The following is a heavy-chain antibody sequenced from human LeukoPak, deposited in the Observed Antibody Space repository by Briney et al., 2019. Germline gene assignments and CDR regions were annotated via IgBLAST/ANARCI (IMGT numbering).Heavy chain of an antibody. V-gene: IGHV3-64D*06. CDR2: ISSNGDNT. Sequence: GGSLRLSCSVSGFTFSTYDMHWVRQAPGKGLEYVSAISSNGDNTYYADSVKGRFTISRDNSKNTLYLQMSSLRADDTAVYYCVRGTGYWGQGSLVTVSS. CDR1: GFTFSTYD. J-gene: IGHJ4*02. CDR3: VRGTGY.